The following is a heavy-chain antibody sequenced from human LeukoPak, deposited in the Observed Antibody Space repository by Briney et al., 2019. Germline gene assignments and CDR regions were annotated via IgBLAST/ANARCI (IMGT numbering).Heavy chain of an antibody. Sequence: PGGSLRLSCAASGFTFSSYAMSWVRQAPGKGLEWVSAISGSGGSTYYADSVKGRFTSSRDNSKNTLYLQMNRLRAEDTAVYDWAKVIVVVVAAFDYGGQGTLVTVSS. CDR3: AKVIVVVVAAFDY. J-gene: IGHJ4*02. CDR1: GFTFSSYA. V-gene: IGHV3-23*01. CDR2: ISGSGGST. D-gene: IGHD2-15*01.